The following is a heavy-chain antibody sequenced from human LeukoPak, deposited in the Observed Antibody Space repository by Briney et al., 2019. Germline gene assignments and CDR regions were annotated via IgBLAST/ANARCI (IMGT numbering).Heavy chain of an antibody. V-gene: IGHV3-9*01. D-gene: IGHD6-19*01. CDR2: LSWSGDKV. CDR1: GFTFDDYA. J-gene: IGHJ5*02. Sequence: SLRLSCVASGFTFDDYAMHWVRQAPGKGLEWGSGLSWSGDKVGYEDSVQGRFTISRDNAKNALYLQMNSLRVEDTALYYCAKDMGEVAGSHWFDPWGQGTLVTVSS. CDR3: AKDMGEVAGSHWFDP.